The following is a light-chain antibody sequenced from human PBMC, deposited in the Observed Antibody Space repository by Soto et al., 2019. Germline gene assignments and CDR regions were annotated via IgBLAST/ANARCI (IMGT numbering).Light chain of an antibody. CDR3: QQYNNWPPIT. Sequence: EIVMRQSPATLSVSPGERVTLHCRASQSVTSNLAWYQHKPGQSPRLLIYRASARATGVPDRFSGSGSGTEFTLTISSLQSEDFAVYDCQQYNNWPPITFGQGTRWRL. CDR2: RAS. J-gene: IGKJ5*01. V-gene: IGKV3-15*01. CDR1: QSVTSN.